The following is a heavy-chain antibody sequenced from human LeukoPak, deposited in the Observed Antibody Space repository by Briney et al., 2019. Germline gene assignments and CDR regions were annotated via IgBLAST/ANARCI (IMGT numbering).Heavy chain of an antibody. J-gene: IGHJ4*02. CDR1: GFTFSTYW. D-gene: IGHD2-8*01. CDR3: ARGRYASSRNDY. V-gene: IGHV3-74*03. Sequence: GGSLRLSCAASGFTFSTYWMHWVRQAPGRGLVWVARMNSGGNDIKYADSVKGRFTISTDNAKNTLYLQMNSLRAEDTAVYYCARGRYASSRNDYWGQGTLVTVSS. CDR2: MNSGGNDI.